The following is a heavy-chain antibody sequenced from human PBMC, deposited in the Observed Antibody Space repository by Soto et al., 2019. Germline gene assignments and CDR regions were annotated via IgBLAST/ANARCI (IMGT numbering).Heavy chain of an antibody. CDR2: IYPGDSDT. CDR1: GYSFTSYW. D-gene: IGHD3-22*01. V-gene: IGHV5-51*01. Sequence: PGESLKISCKGSGYSFTSYWIGWVRQMPGKGLEWMGIIYPGDSDTRYSPSFQGQVTISADKSISTAYLQWSSLKASDTAMYYCASGGYYDSSGYYNWFDPWGQGTLLTVSS. J-gene: IGHJ5*02. CDR3: ASGGYYDSSGYYNWFDP.